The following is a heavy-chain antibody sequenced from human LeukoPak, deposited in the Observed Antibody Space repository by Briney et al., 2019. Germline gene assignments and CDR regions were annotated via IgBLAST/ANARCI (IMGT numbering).Heavy chain of an antibody. CDR2: IGINTL. J-gene: IGHJ4*02. CDR1: GFIFSAYE. Sequence: GGSLRLSCTASGFIFSAYEMIWVRQAPGKGLECISYIGINTLYYADSVKGRFTSSRGNTKNSLYLQMNSLRDADTAIYYCARAQGGHSYGDVGDYWGQGTRVTVS. D-gene: IGHD5-18*01. CDR3: ARAQGGHSYGDVGDY. V-gene: IGHV3-48*03.